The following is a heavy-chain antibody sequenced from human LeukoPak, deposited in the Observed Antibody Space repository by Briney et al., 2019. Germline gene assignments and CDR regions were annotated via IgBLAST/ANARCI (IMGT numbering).Heavy chain of an antibody. V-gene: IGHV3-9*03. CDR2: ISWNSGSI. D-gene: IGHD6-6*01. CDR1: GFTFDDYA. CDR3: AKGGVGGVFRSSSGNYGYYYYYMDV. J-gene: IGHJ6*03. Sequence: PGGSLRLSCAASGFTFDDYAMHWVRQAPGKGLEWVSGISWNSGSIGYADSVKGRFTISRDNAKNSLYLQMNSLRAEDMALYYCAKGGVGGVFRSSSGNYGYYYYYMDVWGKGTTVTVSS.